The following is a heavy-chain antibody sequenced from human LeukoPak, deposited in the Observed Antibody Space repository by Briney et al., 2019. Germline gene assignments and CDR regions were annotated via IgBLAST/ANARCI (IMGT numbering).Heavy chain of an antibody. CDR3: ARASLPGGAHCRSGSCYELDF. J-gene: IGHJ4*02. CDR1: GFRFENFA. CDR2: ISFDASRS. D-gene: IGHD2-15*01. V-gene: IGHV3-30*04. Sequence: PGRSLRLSCLASGFRFENFAMHWVRQAPGKGLEWVAVISFDASRSGSADSVQGRFTISRDNSKNTLYLQMDSLRDEDSAVYFCARASLPGGAHCRSGSCYELDFWGRGTLVTVSS.